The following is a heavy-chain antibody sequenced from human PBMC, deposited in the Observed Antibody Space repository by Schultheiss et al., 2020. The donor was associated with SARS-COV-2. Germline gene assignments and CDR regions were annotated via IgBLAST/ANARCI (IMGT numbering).Heavy chain of an antibody. V-gene: IGHV3-30*04. CDR3: AKGGFGDYSDAFDI. Sequence: GGSLRLSCAASGFTFSSYAMHWVRQAPGKGLEWVAVISYDGSNKYYADSVKGRFTISRDNSKNTLYLQMNSLRAEDTALYYCAKGGFGDYSDAFDIWGQGTMVTVSS. D-gene: IGHD2-15*01. CDR2: ISYDGSNK. CDR1: GFTFSSYA. J-gene: IGHJ3*02.